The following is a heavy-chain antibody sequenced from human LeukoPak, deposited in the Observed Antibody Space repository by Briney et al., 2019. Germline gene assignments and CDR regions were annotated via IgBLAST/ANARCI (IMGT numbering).Heavy chain of an antibody. Sequence: GGSLRLSCAASGFTFSSYAMHWVRQAPGKGLEWVAVISYDGSNKYYADSVKGRFTISRDNSKNTLYLQMNSLRAEDTAVYYCAREDPFDYWGQGTLVTVSS. CDR1: GFTFSSYA. CDR2: ISYDGSNK. V-gene: IGHV3-30*04. CDR3: AREDPFDY. J-gene: IGHJ4*02.